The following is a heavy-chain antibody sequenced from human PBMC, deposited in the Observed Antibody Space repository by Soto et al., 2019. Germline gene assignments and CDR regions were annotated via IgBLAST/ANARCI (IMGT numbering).Heavy chain of an antibody. CDR3: GCLPRFYFCSGDGLDG. D-gene: IGHD3-10*01. Sequence: QVQLVQSGTEVKKPGSSVKVSCEASGGTFRSNAISWVRQAPGQGLEWMGGLIPIFGTTNYAQKFQGRVHITAGKSPSKGDMELRSLGTGEPAGGYCGCLPRFYFCSGDGLDGWGQGTTVTVSS. J-gene: IGHJ6*02. CDR1: GGTFRSNA. CDR2: LIPIFGTT. V-gene: IGHV1-69*06.